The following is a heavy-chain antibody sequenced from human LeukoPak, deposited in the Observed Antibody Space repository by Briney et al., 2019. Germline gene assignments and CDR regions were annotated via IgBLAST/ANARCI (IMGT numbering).Heavy chain of an antibody. Sequence: GGSLRLSCAASGFTFSSYAMSWVRQAPGKGLEWVSSISSSSSYIYYADSVKGRFTISRDNAKNSLYLQMNSLRAEDTAVYYCASPDWLGAFDIWGQGTMVTVSS. CDR2: ISSSSSYI. V-gene: IGHV3-21*01. D-gene: IGHD3/OR15-3a*01. J-gene: IGHJ3*02. CDR1: GFTFSSYA. CDR3: ASPDWLGAFDI.